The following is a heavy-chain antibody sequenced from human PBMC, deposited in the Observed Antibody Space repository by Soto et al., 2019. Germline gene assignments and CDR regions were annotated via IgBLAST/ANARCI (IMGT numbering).Heavy chain of an antibody. CDR2: IYYSGST. V-gene: IGHV4-31*03. D-gene: IGHD3-3*01. CDR1: GGSISSGGYY. CDR3: ARDSAIFGEWRWFDP. Sequence: SETLSLTCSVSGGSISSGGYYWSWIRQHPGKGLEWIGYIYYSGSTYYNPSLKSRVTISVDTSKNQFSLKLSSVAAADTAVYYCARDSAIFGEWRWFDPWGQGTLVTVSS. J-gene: IGHJ5*02.